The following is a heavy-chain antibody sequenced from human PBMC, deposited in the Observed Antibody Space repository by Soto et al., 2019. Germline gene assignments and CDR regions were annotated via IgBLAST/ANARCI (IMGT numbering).Heavy chain of an antibody. CDR3: VRDDPDAFDI. J-gene: IGHJ3*02. V-gene: IGHV3-21*01. CDR2: ISSSSSYI. CDR1: GFTFSSYS. Sequence: EVQLVESGGGLVKPGGSLRLSCAASGFTFSSYSMNWVRQAPGKGLEWVSSISSSSSYIYYADSVKGRFTISRDNAKNSVYLQMNSLRAEDTAVYYCVRDDPDAFDIWGQGTMVTVSS.